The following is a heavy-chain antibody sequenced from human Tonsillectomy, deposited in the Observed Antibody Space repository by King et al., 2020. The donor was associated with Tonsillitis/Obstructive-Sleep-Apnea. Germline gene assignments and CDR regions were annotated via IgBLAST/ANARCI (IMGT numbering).Heavy chain of an antibody. Sequence: VQLVQSGGGVVQPGRSLRLSCAASGFTFSSYAMHWVRQAPGKGLEWVAVISFDASNKYYADSVKGRFTISRDNSTNTLYLQMNSLRTEDTAVFYCARDRYYYDSSGYFGSFDPWGQGTLVTVSS. CDR3: ARDRYYYDSSGYFGSFDP. CDR1: GFTFSSYA. D-gene: IGHD3-22*01. V-gene: IGHV3-30*04. J-gene: IGHJ5*02. CDR2: ISFDASNK.